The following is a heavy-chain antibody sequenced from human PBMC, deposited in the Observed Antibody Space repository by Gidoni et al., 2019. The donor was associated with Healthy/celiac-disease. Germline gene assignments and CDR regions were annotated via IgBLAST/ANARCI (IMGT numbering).Heavy chain of an antibody. Sequence: QVQLQESGPGLVKPSQTLSLTCTVSVGSIRSGGYYWSWIRQHPGKGLEWIGYIYYSGSTYYNPSLKSRVTISVDTSKNQFSLKLSSVTAADTAVYYCARGNAVTTGNWFDPWGQGTLVTVSS. CDR1: VGSIRSGGYY. D-gene: IGHD4-17*01. V-gene: IGHV4-31*03. CDR2: IYYSGST. CDR3: ARGNAVTTGNWFDP. J-gene: IGHJ5*02.